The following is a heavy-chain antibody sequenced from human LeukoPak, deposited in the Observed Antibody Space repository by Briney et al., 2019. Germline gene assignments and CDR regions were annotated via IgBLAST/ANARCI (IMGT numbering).Heavy chain of an antibody. CDR2: ISYDGSNK. D-gene: IGHD6-6*01. CDR1: GFTFSSYA. Sequence: GGSLRLSRAASGFTFSSYAMHWVRQAPGKGLEWVAVISYDGSNKYYADSVKGRFTISRDNSKNTPYLQMNSLRAEDTAVYYCAEGGYSSSSRPLDYWGQGTLVTVSS. CDR3: AEGGYSSSSRPLDY. J-gene: IGHJ4*02. V-gene: IGHV3-30*01.